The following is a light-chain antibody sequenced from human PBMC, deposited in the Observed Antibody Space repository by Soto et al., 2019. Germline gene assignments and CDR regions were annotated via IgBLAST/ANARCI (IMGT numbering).Light chain of an antibody. CDR3: QQYGSSRFT. CDR1: QSISSDY. V-gene: IGKV3-20*01. CDR2: GAS. J-gene: IGKJ3*01. Sequence: EIVLTQSPGTLSLSPGERATLSCRASQSISSDYLAWYQQKPGQAPGLLVYGASSRATGIPDRFSGSGSGTDFTLTISRLEPEDFAVYYCQQYGSSRFTFGPGTKVDFK.